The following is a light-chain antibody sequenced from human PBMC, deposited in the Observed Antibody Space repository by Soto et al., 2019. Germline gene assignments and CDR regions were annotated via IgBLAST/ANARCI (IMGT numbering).Light chain of an antibody. J-gene: IGKJ1*01. CDR3: QQYNSYWWT. V-gene: IGKV1-5*01. Sequence: DIQMTQSPSTLSASVGDRVTITCRASQSISTWLAWFQQKPGNAPKVLIYDASSLESGVPSRFSGSGSGTEFTLTISSLQPDDFATYYCQQYNSYWWTFGQGTKVDIK. CDR2: DAS. CDR1: QSISTW.